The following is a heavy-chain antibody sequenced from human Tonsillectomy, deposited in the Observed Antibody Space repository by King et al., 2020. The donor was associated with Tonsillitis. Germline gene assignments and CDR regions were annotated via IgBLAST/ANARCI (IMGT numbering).Heavy chain of an antibody. J-gene: IGHJ4*02. Sequence: QLVQSGGGLVQPGGSLRLSCAASGFTFSSYAMSWVRQAPGKGLEWVSGITHSGANTYYADSVKGRFTISRDNSTNTLYLQMNSLRAEDTAVYYCAKDLLELEYFDYRGQGALVTVSS. CDR2: ITHSGANT. CDR1: GFTFSSYA. D-gene: IGHD1-7*01. V-gene: IGHV3-23*04. CDR3: AKDLLELEYFDY.